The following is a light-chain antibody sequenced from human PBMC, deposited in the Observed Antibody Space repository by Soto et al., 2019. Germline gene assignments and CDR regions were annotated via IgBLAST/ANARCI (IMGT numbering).Light chain of an antibody. V-gene: IGLV2-8*01. CDR2: DVS. CDR3: SADRNNFVV. J-gene: IGLJ2*01. Sequence: QSALAQPPSASGSPGQSVTISCTGTSSDVGGYNYVSWYQQHPGKAPKLMIFDVSGRPSGVPDRFSGSKSGNTASLTVSGLQADDEAHYYCSADRNNFVVFGGGTKLTVL. CDR1: SSDVGGYNY.